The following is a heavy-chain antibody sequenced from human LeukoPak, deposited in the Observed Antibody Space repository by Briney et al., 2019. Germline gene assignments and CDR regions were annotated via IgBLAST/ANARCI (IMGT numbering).Heavy chain of an antibody. D-gene: IGHD3-10*01. CDR1: GFTLSSYW. V-gene: IGHV3-74*01. CDR2: INNDGSST. CDR3: AKVIYYYGSGDDY. J-gene: IGHJ4*02. Sequence: GGSLRLSCAASGFTLSSYWMHWVRQAPGEGLVWVSRINNDGSSTNYADSVKGRFTISRDNAKNTLYLQMNSLRAEDTAVYYCAKVIYYYGSGDDYWGQGTLVTVSS.